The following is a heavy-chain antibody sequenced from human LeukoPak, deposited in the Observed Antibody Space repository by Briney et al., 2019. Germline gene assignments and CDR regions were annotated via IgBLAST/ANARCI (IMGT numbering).Heavy chain of an antibody. CDR2: IYYSGST. V-gene: IGHV4-59*08. D-gene: IGHD4-23*01. Sequence: PSETLSLTCTVSGGSISGCYWSWIRQPPGKGLEWIGYIYYSGSTNYNPSLKSRVTISVDTSKNQFSLKLSSVTAADTAVYYCARVSLNSYGGVFYFDYWGQGTLVTVSS. J-gene: IGHJ4*02. CDR3: ARVSLNSYGGVFYFDY. CDR1: GGSISGCY.